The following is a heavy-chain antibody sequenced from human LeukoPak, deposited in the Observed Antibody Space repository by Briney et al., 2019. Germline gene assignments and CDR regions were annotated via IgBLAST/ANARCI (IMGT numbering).Heavy chain of an antibody. CDR2: ISRNSGDYT. J-gene: IGHJ4*02. Sequence: GGSLRLSCAASGFTVNNNYMNWVRQAPGKGLERVASISRNSGDYTLYAASVKGRFTISRDNSRSTLYLQMNSLRAEDTAVYYCSKKGQNEDYGKPDWGQGTLVTVSS. V-gene: IGHV3-23*01. D-gene: IGHD4-17*01. CDR1: GFTVNNNY. CDR3: SKKGQNEDYGKPD.